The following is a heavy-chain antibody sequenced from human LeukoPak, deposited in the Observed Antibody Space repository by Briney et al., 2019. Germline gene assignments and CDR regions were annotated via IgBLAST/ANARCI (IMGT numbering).Heavy chain of an antibody. CDR1: GGSISSTNSC. CDR3: ARRKLGGIVVVPAAIDPIAAAVGEVFDY. CDR2: VYDSGTS. Sequence: SESLSLTCRVSGGSISSTNSCWGWIRQPPGKGLELFVSVYDSGTSYYTPSLNSPATISVDTSQNHFSLKVCSGTAAATVAYYCARRKLGGIVVVPAAIDPIAAAVGEVFDYWGQGTVVPVSS. J-gene: IGHJ4*02. D-gene: IGHD2-2*01. V-gene: IGHV4-39*02.